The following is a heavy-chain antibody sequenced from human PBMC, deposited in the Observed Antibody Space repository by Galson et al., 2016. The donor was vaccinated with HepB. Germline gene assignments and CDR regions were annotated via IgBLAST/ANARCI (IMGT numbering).Heavy chain of an antibody. D-gene: IGHD6-6*01. CDR3: AREGNIGARPRYYYGMDV. Sequence: SVKVSCKASGYTFTSYTIYWVRQAPGQRLEWMGWINVGNGDTKYSQKFQGRVTITRHASASTAHMELSSLRSEDTAVYYCAREGNIGARPRYYYGMDVWGQGTTVTVSS. V-gene: IGHV1-3*01. J-gene: IGHJ6*02. CDR2: INVGNGDT. CDR1: GYTFTSYT.